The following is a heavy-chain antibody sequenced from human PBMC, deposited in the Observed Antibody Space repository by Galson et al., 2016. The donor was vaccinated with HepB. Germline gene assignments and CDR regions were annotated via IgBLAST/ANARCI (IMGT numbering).Heavy chain of an antibody. CDR3: AIIGGACGWFDD. CDR2: IYYSGST. D-gene: IGHD3-16*01. J-gene: IGHJ4*02. CDR1: GGSISRSSYY. Sequence: ETLSLTCTVSGGSISRSSYYWAWIRQPPGKGLEWIGSIYYSGSTYYNPSLKSRVTISVDTSKNQFSLKLSSVTAADTAVYYCAIIGGACGWFDDWGQGTVVTVSS. V-gene: IGHV4-39*01.